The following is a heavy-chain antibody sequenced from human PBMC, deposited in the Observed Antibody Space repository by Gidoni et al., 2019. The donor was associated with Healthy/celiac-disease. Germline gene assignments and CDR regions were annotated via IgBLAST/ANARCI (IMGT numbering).Heavy chain of an antibody. CDR1: GFTFSSYA. Sequence: EVQLLESGGGLVQPGGSLRLPCAASGFTFSSYAMSWVRQAPGKGLEWVSAISGSGGSTYYADSVKGRFTISRDNSKNTLYLQMNSLRAEDTAVYYCAKWGTVEWLEGYWGQGTLVTVSS. J-gene: IGHJ4*02. CDR3: AKWGTVEWLEGY. D-gene: IGHD6-19*01. V-gene: IGHV3-23*01. CDR2: ISGSGGST.